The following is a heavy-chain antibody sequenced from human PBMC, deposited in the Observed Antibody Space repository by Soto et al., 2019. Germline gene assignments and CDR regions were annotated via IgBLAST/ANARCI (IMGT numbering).Heavy chain of an antibody. D-gene: IGHD3-22*01. CDR1: GGSIGSYY. J-gene: IGHJ3*02. CDR2: IHYSGST. Sequence: PSETLSLTCSVSGGSIGSYYWSWVRQAPGKGLEWIGHIHYSGSTNYNPSLTSRVTISVDTSKIQFSLRLTSVTAADTAMYYCARDTNYYESSNYFDDGFEIWGQGTMVTVSS. V-gene: IGHV4-59*01. CDR3: ARDTNYYESSNYFDDGFEI.